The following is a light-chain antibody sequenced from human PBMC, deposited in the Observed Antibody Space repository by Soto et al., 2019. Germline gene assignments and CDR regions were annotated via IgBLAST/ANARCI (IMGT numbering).Light chain of an antibody. J-gene: IGLJ3*02. CDR1: NSNIGNNA. CDR2: YTN. Sequence: QLVLTQPPSVSGAPRQRVTISCCGSNSNIGNNAVNWSQQLPGKAPTLLIFYTNLLSSGVSARFSGSKSGTSASLAISGLLSEDEADYFCAAWDDTLSGPVFGGGAKLTVL. V-gene: IGLV1-36*01. CDR3: AAWDDTLSGPV.